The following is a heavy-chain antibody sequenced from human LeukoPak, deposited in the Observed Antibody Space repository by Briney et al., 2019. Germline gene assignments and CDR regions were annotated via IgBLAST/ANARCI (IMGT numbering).Heavy chain of an antibody. D-gene: IGHD2-2*01. J-gene: IGHJ2*01. V-gene: IGHV4-30-4*01. Sequence: SETLSLTCTVSGGSISSGDYYWSWIRQPPGKGLEWIGYIYYSGSTYYNPSLKSRVTISVDRSKNQFSLKLSSVTAADTAVYYCARALPDIVVVPAAASARYFDLWGRGTLVTVSS. CDR3: ARALPDIVVVPAAASARYFDL. CDR2: IYYSGST. CDR1: GGSISSGDYY.